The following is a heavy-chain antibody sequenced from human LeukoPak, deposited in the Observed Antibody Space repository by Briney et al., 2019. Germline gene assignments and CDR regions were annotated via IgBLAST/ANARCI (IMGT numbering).Heavy chain of an antibody. CDR1: GFTFNRSA. CDR3: AATSTYGGLTHYYYGMDV. CDR2: FVVGSGNT. Sequence: GASVKVSCKASGFTFNRSAMQWVRQARGQRLEWIGWFVVGSGNTNYAQKFQERVTITRDMSTSTAYMELSSLRSEDTAVYYCAATSTYGGLTHYYYGMDVWGQGTTVTVSS. V-gene: IGHV1-58*02. J-gene: IGHJ6*02. D-gene: IGHD4-23*01.